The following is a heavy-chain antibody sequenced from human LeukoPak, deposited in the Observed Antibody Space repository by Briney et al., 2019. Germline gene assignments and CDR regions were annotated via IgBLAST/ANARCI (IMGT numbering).Heavy chain of an antibody. CDR1: GFTFSTYG. CDR3: AKVGHGWYEVDY. CDR2: IRYDGSEG. Sequence: PGGSLRLSCAASGFTFSTYGMHWVRQAPGKGLDWVAFIRYDGSEGYYADSVKDRFTVSRDNSKNRMYLQMNSLRAEDTAIYYCAKVGHGWYEVDYWGQGTLVTVSS. D-gene: IGHD6-19*01. J-gene: IGHJ4*02. V-gene: IGHV3-30*02.